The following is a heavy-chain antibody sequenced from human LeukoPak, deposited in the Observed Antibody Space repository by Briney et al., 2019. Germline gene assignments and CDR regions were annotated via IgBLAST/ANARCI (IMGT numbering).Heavy chain of an antibody. J-gene: IGHJ4*02. Sequence: PGGSLRRSCVVSGFTSSIYEMNWVRQAPGKGLEWVSYISSGGGTIYYADSVKGRFTISRDNAKNSLYLQMNSLRAEDTAVYYCARIRADSSGYYYKYFDFWGQGTLVTVSS. V-gene: IGHV3-48*03. CDR3: ARIRADSSGYYYKYFDF. CDR2: ISSGGGTI. CDR1: GFTSSIYE. D-gene: IGHD3-22*01.